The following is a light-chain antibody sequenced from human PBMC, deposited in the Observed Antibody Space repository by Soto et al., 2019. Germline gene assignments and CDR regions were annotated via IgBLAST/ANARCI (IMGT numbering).Light chain of an antibody. Sequence: EIVLTQSPGTLSLSPGERATLSCRASHSVSSSYLAWYQQKPGQAPRLLIYGASSRATGIPDRFSGSGSGTDFTLNSSRLEPEDFAVYYCQQYGSSPPRTFGQGTKVDIK. V-gene: IGKV3-20*01. J-gene: IGKJ1*01. CDR3: QQYGSSPPRT. CDR2: GAS. CDR1: HSVSSSY.